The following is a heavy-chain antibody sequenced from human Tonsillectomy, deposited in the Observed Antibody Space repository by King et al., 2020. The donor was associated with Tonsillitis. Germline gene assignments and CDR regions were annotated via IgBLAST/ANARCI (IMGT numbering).Heavy chain of an antibody. CDR3: ARGCDPPPLEYYYDSSGYWRKYYFDY. CDR1: GYSISSGYY. D-gene: IGHD3-22*01. Sequence: QLQESGPGLVKPSETLSLTCAVSGYSISSGYYWGWIRQPPGKGLEWIGSIYHSGSTYYNPSLKSRVTISVDTSKNQFSLKLSFVPAAATAVYYCARGCDPPPLEYYYDSSGYWRKYYFDYWGQGTLVTVSS. J-gene: IGHJ4*02. V-gene: IGHV4-38-2*01. CDR2: IYHSGST.